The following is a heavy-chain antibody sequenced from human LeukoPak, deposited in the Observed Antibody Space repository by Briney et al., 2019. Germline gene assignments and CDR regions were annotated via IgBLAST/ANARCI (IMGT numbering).Heavy chain of an antibody. Sequence: SETLSLTCTVSGGSISSSSYYWGWIRQPPGKGLEWIGNIYHSGSTYYNPSLKSRVTISVDTSKNQFSLKLSSVTAADTAVYYCARHPDYYYYYMDVWGKGTTVTISS. J-gene: IGHJ6*03. V-gene: IGHV4-39*01. CDR3: ARHPDYYYYYMDV. CDR1: GGSISSSSYY. CDR2: IYHSGST.